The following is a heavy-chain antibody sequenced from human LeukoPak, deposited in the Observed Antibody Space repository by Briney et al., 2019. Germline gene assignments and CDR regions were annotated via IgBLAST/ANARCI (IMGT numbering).Heavy chain of an antibody. D-gene: IGHD3-10*01. V-gene: IGHV3-74*01. CDR3: ARNHYGSVDY. J-gene: IGHJ4*02. CDR1: GFTFSNYW. Sequence: GGSLRLSCAASGFTFSNYWMHWVRQAPGKGLVWVSRVNGDGSATNYADSVKGRFTISRDNAKNTLYLQMNSLGPEDTAVYYCARNHYGSVDYWGQGTLVTVSS. CDR2: VNGDGSAT.